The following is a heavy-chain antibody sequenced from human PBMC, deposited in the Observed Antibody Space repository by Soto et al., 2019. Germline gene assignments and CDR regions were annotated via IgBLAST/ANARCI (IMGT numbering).Heavy chain of an antibody. CDR3: AGGARDFWSGYYTPYYYYGMDV. D-gene: IGHD3-3*01. CDR1: GGTFSSYT. J-gene: IGHJ6*02. V-gene: IGHV1-69*02. CDR2: IIPILGIA. Sequence: GASVKVSCKASGGTFSSYTISCVRQAPGQGLEWMGRIIPILGIANYAQKFQGRVTITADKSTSTTYMELSSLRSEDTAVYYCAGGARDFWSGYYTPYYYYGMDVWGQGTTVTVSS.